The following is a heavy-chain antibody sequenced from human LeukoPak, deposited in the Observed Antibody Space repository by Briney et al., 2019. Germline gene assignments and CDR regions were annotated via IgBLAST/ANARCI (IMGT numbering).Heavy chain of an antibody. J-gene: IGHJ4*02. CDR3: AKDKRISGVRGVTDY. D-gene: IGHD3-10*01. Sequence: PGGSLRLSCAASGFTFSSYAMSWVRQAPGKGLEWVSAISGSGGSTYYADSVKGRFTISRDNSKNTLYLQMNSLRAEDTAVYYCAKDKRISGVRGVTDYWGQGTLVTVSS. V-gene: IGHV3-23*01. CDR2: ISGSGGST. CDR1: GFTFSSYA.